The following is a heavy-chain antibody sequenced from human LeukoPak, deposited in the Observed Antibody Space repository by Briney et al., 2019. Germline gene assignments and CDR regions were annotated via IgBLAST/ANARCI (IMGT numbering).Heavy chain of an antibody. CDR3: ARGRRGSGSYAEILDY. D-gene: IGHD3-10*01. Sequence: SETLSLTCAVYGGSFSGYYCSWIRQPPGKGPDWIGEINHSGSTNYNPSLKSRVTISVDTSKNQFSLKLSSVTAADTAVYYCARGRRGSGSYAEILDYWGQRTLVTVSS. V-gene: IGHV4-34*01. CDR1: GGSFSGYY. CDR2: INHSGST. J-gene: IGHJ4*02.